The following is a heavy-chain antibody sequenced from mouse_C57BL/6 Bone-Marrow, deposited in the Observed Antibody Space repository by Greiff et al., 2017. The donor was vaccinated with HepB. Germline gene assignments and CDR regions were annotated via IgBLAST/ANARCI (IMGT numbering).Heavy chain of an antibody. Sequence: EVQLQQSGAELVRPGASVKLSCTASGFNIKDDYMHWVKQRPEQGLEWIGWIVPENGDTEYASKFQGKATITADTSSNTAYLQLSSLTSEDTAVYYCTTKGFDYWGQGTTLTVSS. V-gene: IGHV14-4*01. CDR1: GFNIKDDY. CDR2: IVPENGDT. CDR3: TTKGFDY. J-gene: IGHJ2*01.